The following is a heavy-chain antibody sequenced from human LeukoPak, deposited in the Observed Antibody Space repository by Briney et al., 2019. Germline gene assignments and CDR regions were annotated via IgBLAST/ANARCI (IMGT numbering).Heavy chain of an antibody. J-gene: IGHJ3*01. D-gene: IGHD4-23*01. Sequence: GGSLRLSCAASGFTVSTSYMSWVRQAPGKGLEWVSVISGSGSTTYYADSVKGRFTISRDNSKNTLYLQMNSLRAEDTAVYYCARDYYGGYGGFWGQGTMVTVSS. CDR2: ISGSGSTT. CDR1: GFTVSTSY. CDR3: ARDYYGGYGGF. V-gene: IGHV3-23*01.